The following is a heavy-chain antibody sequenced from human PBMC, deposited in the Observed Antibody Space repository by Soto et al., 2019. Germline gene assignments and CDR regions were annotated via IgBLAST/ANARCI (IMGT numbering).Heavy chain of an antibody. V-gene: IGHV1-2*04. CDR1: GYTLTGYY. D-gene: IGHD3-9*01. CDR3: ARSLGYYDILTGYYPANWFDP. J-gene: IGHJ5*02. CDR2: INPNSGGT. Sequence: ASVKVSCKASGYTLTGYYMHWVRQAPGQGLEWMGWINPNSGGTNYAQKFQGWVTMTRDTSISTAYMELSRLRSDDTAVYYCARSLGYYDILTGYYPANWFDPWGQGTLVTVSS.